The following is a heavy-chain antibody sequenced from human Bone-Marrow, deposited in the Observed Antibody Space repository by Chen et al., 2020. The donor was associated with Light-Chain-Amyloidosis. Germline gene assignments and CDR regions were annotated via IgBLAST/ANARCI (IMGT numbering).Heavy chain of an antibody. CDR3: TRKGGYFDF. V-gene: IGHV3-23*04. CDR1: GFNFSSFG. Sequence: EVQLVESGGGLVQPGGSLRLSCATSGFNFSSFGMSWVRQAPGKGLEWVSTVSGSTVSTYYAGAVKSRFIISRDNSKSTLYLQMNSLRAGDTAVYFCTRKGGYFDFWGQGSLVTVSS. CDR2: VSGSTVST. D-gene: IGHD3-10*01. J-gene: IGHJ4*02.